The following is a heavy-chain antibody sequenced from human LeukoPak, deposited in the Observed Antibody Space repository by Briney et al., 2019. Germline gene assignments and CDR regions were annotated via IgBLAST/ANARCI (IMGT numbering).Heavy chain of an antibody. CDR1: GFTFSSYA. CDR2: ISDSGGTT. J-gene: IGHJ5*02. CDR3: AKYRRGYLISTACPNWFDP. D-gene: IGHD1-26*01. V-gene: IGHV3-23*01. Sequence: GGSLRLSCAASGFTFSSYAMSWVRHAPGEGLEWVSAISDSGGTTYYADSVKGRFTISRDNSKNTLYLQMNSLRGENTALYYSAKYRRGYLISTACPNWFDPWGRGTLVTVSS.